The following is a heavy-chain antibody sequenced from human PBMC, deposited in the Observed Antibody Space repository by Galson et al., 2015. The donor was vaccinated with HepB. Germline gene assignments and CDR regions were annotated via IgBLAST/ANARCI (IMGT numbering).Heavy chain of an antibody. D-gene: IGHD3-9*01. CDR3: ATYAHYYDILTGQIDAFDI. J-gene: IGHJ3*02. CDR2: IDPSDSYT. V-gene: IGHV5-10-1*01. Sequence: QSGAEVKKPGVSLRPSCKGSGYSFTSYWISWVRQMPGKGLEWMGRIDPSDSYTNYSPSFQGHVTISADKSISTAYLQWSSLKASDTAMYYCATYAHYYDILTGQIDAFDIWGQGTMVTVSS. CDR1: GYSFTSYW.